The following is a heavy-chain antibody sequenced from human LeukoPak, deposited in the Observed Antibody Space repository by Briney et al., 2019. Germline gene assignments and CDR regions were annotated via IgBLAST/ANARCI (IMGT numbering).Heavy chain of an antibody. J-gene: IGHJ4*02. CDR3: ARTRYYYNSRSYGAPYYFDY. D-gene: IGHD3-10*01. V-gene: IGHV4-4*02. CDR2: IYHSGST. CDR1: GGSISSSNW. Sequence: SGTLSLTCAVSGGSISSSNWWGWVRQPPGKGLEWIGEIYHSGSTYYNPSLKSRVTISVDTSKNQFSLKLSSVTAADTAVYYCARTRYYYNSRSYGAPYYFDYWGQGTLVTVSS.